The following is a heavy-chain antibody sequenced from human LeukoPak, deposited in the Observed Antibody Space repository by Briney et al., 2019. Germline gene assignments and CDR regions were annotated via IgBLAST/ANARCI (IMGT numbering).Heavy chain of an antibody. Sequence: PGGSLRLSCAASGFTFSSYSMNWVRQAPGKGLEWVSSISSSSSYIYYADSVKGRFTISRDNAKNSLYLQMNSLRAEDTAVYYCARDWTSTPDYFDYWGQGTLVTVSS. V-gene: IGHV3-21*01. D-gene: IGHD2-15*01. CDR1: GFTFSSYS. CDR2: ISSSSSYI. J-gene: IGHJ4*02. CDR3: ARDWTSTPDYFDY.